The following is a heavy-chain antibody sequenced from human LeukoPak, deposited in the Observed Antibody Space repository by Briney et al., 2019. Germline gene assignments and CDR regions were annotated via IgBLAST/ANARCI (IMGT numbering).Heavy chain of an antibody. CDR2: IYYSGST. J-gene: IGHJ4*02. V-gene: IGHV4-59*01. Sequence: SETLSLTCTVSGGSISYYSWNWIRQPPGKGLEWIGHIYYSGSTNYNPSLKSRVTISIDTSKSQFSLNLSSVTAADTAVYYCARETGASVFDFWGQGTLVTVSS. CDR3: ARETGASVFDF. D-gene: IGHD1-26*01. CDR1: GGSISYYS.